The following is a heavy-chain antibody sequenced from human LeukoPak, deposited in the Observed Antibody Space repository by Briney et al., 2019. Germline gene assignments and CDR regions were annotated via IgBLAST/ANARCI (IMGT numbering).Heavy chain of an antibody. CDR3: AKDRRSSGWLDWFDP. CDR1: GFTFSIYG. CDR2: ISYDGSNK. V-gene: IGHV3-30*18. Sequence: GGSLRLSCAASGFTFSIYGMHGVRQAPGKGLEWVAVISYDGSNKYYADSVKGRFTISRDNSKNTLYLQMNSLRAEDTAVYYCAKDRRSSGWLDWFDPWGQGTLVTVSS. D-gene: IGHD6-19*01. J-gene: IGHJ5*02.